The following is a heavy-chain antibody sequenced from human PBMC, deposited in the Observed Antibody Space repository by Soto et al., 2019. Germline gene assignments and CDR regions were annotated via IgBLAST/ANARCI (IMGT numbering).Heavy chain of an antibody. CDR2: IYYSGST. D-gene: IGHD3-22*01. CDR1: GGSISSGCYY. CDR3: ARGHPDSSGYYYGAFDI. Sequence: SETLSLTCTVSGGSISSGCYYWSWIRQHPGKGLEWIGYIYYSGSTYYNPSLKSRVTISVDTSKNQFSLKLSSVTAADTAVYYCARGHPDSSGYYYGAFDIWGQGTMVTVSS. V-gene: IGHV4-31*03. J-gene: IGHJ3*02.